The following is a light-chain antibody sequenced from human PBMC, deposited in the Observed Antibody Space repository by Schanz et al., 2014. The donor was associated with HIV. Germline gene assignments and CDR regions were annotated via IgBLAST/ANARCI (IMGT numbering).Light chain of an antibody. CDR1: GSNIGRNT. J-gene: IGLJ2*01. V-gene: IGLV1-44*01. CDR3: SSYTTSSTLV. CDR2: NTY. Sequence: QSVLTQPPSASGTPGQRVTISCSGSGSNIGRNTVRWYQQVPGTAPQVVIYNTYHRPSGISNRFSGSKSGYTASLTISGLQADDEADYYCSSYTTSSTLVFGGGTKVTVL.